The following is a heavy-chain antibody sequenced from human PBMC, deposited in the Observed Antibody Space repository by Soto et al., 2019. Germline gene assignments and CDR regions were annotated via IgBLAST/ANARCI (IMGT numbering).Heavy chain of an antibody. D-gene: IGHD6-19*01. V-gene: IGHV1-69*02. CDR3: ARVTAVAGNYFDY. Sequence: SVKVSCKASGGTFSSYSISWVRQAPGQGLEWMGRIIPIVDIATYAQKLEGRVTITADKSTSTAYMELSSLRSEDTAVYYCARVTAVAGNYFDYWGQGTQVTVPQ. CDR1: GGTFSSYS. CDR2: IIPIVDIA. J-gene: IGHJ4*02.